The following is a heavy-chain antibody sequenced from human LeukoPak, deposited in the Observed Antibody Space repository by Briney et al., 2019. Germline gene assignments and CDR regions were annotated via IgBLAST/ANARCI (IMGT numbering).Heavy chain of an antibody. Sequence: SETLSLTCTVSGGSISSSSYYWGWIRQPPGKGLEWIGSIYYSGITYYNPSLKSRGTISVDTSKNQFSLKLSSVTAADTAVYYCARVDIVVVPSASFDYWGQGTLVTVSS. CDR3: ARVDIVVVPSASFDY. D-gene: IGHD2-2*01. J-gene: IGHJ4*02. CDR1: GGSISSSSYY. CDR2: IYYSGIT. V-gene: IGHV4-39*01.